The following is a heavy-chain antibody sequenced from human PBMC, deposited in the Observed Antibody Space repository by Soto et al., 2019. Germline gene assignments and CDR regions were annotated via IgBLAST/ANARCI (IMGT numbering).Heavy chain of an antibody. CDR1: GFTFSSYG. Sequence: QVQLVESGGGVVQPGRSLRLSCAASGFTFSSYGMHWVRQAPGKGLEWVAVIWYDGSIKYYADSVKGRFTISRDNSKNTLYLQMTSLRAEDTAVYYCARAQGPNGYGMDVWGQGTTVTVSS. V-gene: IGHV3-33*01. CDR2: IWYDGSIK. CDR3: ARAQGPNGYGMDV. J-gene: IGHJ6*02.